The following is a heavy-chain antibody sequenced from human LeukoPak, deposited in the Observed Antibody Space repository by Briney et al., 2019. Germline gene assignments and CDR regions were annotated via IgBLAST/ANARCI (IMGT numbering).Heavy chain of an antibody. CDR1: GFTFSSYD. J-gene: IGHJ2*01. Sequence: PGGSLRLSCAASGFTFSSYDMHWVRQATGKGLEWVSPIGTAGDTYYPGSVKGRFTISRENAKNSLYLQMNSLRAGDTAVYYCARARRPRGSEDVHWYFYLWGGGTLVTVSS. CDR3: ARARRPRGSEDVHWYFYL. D-gene: IGHD1-26*01. CDR2: IGTAGDT. V-gene: IGHV3-13*01.